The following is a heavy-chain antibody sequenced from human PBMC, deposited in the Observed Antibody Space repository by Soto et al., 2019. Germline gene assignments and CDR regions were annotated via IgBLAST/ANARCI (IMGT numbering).Heavy chain of an antibody. CDR2: IIPILGIA. CDR1: GGTFSSYT. D-gene: IGHD6-19*01. J-gene: IGHJ4*02. V-gene: IGHV1-69*02. Sequence: SVKVSCKASGGTFSSYTISWVRQAPGQGLEWMGRIIPILGIANYAQKFQGRVTITADKSTSTAYMELSSLRSEDTAVYYCARSGGSGWFLIDYWGQGTLVTVSS. CDR3: ARSGGSGWFLIDY.